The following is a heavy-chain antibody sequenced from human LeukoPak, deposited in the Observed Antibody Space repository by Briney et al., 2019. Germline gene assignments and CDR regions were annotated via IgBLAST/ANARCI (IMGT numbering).Heavy chain of an antibody. D-gene: IGHD3-9*01. CDR1: GFTFSSYS. J-gene: IGHJ4*02. CDR3: ARTHYDILTGYAPANDY. V-gene: IGHV3-21*01. CDR2: ISSSSSYI. Sequence: GGSLRLSCAASGFTFSSYSMNWVRQAPGKGLEWVSSISSSSSYIYYADSVKGRFTISRDNAKNSLYLQMNSLRAEDTAVYYCARTHYDILTGYAPANDYWGQGTLVTVSS.